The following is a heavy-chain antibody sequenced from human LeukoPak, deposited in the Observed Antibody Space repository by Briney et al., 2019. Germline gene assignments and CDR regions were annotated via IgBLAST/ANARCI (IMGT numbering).Heavy chain of an antibody. CDR3: ARGRLVRGATYDY. D-gene: IGHD3-10*01. J-gene: IGHJ4*02. CDR1: GGSFSGYY. Sequence: PSETLSLTCAAYGGSFSGYYWSWIRQPPGKGLEWIGEINHSGSTNYNPSLKSRVTISVDTSKNQFSLKLSSVAAADTAVYYCARGRLVRGATYDYWGQGTLVTVSS. V-gene: IGHV4-34*01. CDR2: INHSGST.